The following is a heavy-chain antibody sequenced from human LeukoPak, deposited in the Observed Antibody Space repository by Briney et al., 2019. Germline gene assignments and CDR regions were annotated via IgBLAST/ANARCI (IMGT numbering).Heavy chain of an antibody. Sequence: GGSLRLSCSGSGFTFSNTWMSWVRQAPGKGLEWVGRIKRKVDGETTDYAASVKGRISISRDDAESRLYMEMNSLKTEDTAVYYCTTDPFDSDGYSHDFWGQGTLVTVSS. J-gene: IGHJ4*02. D-gene: IGHD3-22*01. CDR3: TTDPFDSDGYSHDF. V-gene: IGHV3-15*01. CDR2: IKRKVDGETT. CDR1: GFTFSNTW.